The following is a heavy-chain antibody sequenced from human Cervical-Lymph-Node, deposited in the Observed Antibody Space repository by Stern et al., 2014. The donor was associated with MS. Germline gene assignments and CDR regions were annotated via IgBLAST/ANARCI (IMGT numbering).Heavy chain of an antibody. Sequence: QVQLQESGPGLVKPSESLSLTCTVSGGSITSYSCSWIRKSPGKGLEWIGYIHDRGSTAYNPSLKSRVTISVDSSKNQFSLRLSSATAADTAVYYCARGRMYHFDSWGQGTLVTVSS. CDR1: GGSITSYS. CDR3: ARGRMYHFDS. CDR2: IHDRGST. D-gene: IGHD2-8*01. J-gene: IGHJ4*02. V-gene: IGHV4-59*01.